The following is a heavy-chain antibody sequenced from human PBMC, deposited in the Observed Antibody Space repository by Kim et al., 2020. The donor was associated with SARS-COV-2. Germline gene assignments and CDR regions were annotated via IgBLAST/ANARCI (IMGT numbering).Heavy chain of an antibody. CDR2: IYYSGST. Sequence: SETLSLTCTVSGGSISSGGYYWSWIRQHPGKGLEWIGYIYYSGSTYYNPSLKSRVTISVDTSKNQFSLKLSSVTAADTAVYYCASQYQLLAGPFDYWGQGTLVTVSS. D-gene: IGHD2-2*01. CDR1: GGSISSGGYY. V-gene: IGHV4-31*03. CDR3: ASQYQLLAGPFDY. J-gene: IGHJ4*02.